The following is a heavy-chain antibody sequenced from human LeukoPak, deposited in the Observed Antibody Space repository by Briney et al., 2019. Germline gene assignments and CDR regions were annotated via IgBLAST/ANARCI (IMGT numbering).Heavy chain of an antibody. CDR3: ARKYYYDSSGYYFVRYYYYYMDV. V-gene: IGHV1-46*01. CDR2: INPDGGNT. J-gene: IGHJ6*03. CDR1: GYTFTNSY. Sequence: ASVKVSCKASGYTFTNSYIHWVRQAPGQVLEWMGLINPDGGNTNYAQNFQGRVTLTRDTSTSTAYMELSSLRSEDTAVYYCARKYYYDSSGYYFVRYYYYYMDVWGKGTTVTVSS. D-gene: IGHD3-22*01.